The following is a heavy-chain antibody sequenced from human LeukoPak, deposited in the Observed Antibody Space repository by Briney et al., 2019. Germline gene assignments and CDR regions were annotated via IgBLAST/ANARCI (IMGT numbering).Heavy chain of an antibody. CDR2: FDPEDGET. CDR1: GYTLTESS. V-gene: IGHV1-24*01. D-gene: IGHD2-2*01. CDR3: ATDHRSLSSTSPDY. J-gene: IGHJ4*02. Sequence: ASVKVSCKVSGYTLTESSMHWVRQAPGKGLEWMGGFDPEDGETIYAQKFQGRVTMTEDTSTDTAYMELSSLRSEDTAVYYCATDHRSLSSTSPDYWGQGTLVTVSS.